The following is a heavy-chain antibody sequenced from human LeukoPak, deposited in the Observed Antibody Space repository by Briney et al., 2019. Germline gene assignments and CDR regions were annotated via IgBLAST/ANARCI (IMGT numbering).Heavy chain of an antibody. D-gene: IGHD6-19*01. CDR1: GFTFSSYS. J-gene: IGHJ4*02. V-gene: IGHV3-21*01. CDR3: ARDSGSSGYNFDY. Sequence: GGSLRLSCAASGFTFSSYSMNWVRQAPGKGLEWVSSISSSSSYIYYADSVKGRFTISRDNAENSLYLQMNSLRAEDTAVYYCARDSGSSGYNFDYWGQGTLVTVSS. CDR2: ISSSSSYI.